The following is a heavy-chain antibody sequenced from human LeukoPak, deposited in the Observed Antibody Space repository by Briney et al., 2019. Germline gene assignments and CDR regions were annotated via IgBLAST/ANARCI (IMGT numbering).Heavy chain of an antibody. CDR1: GYTFTSYD. V-gene: IGHV1-8*01. Sequence: ASVKVSCKASGYTFTSYDINWVRQATGQGLEWMGWMNPNSGNTGYAQKFQGRVTMTRNTSISTAYMELSSLRSEDTAVYYCARVYSSSSDQYFQHWGQGTLVTASS. J-gene: IGHJ1*01. D-gene: IGHD6-6*01. CDR2: MNPNSGNT. CDR3: ARVYSSSSDQYFQH.